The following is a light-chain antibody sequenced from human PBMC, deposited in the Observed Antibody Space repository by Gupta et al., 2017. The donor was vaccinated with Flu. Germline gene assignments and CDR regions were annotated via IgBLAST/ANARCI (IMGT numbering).Light chain of an antibody. CDR3: QQVNTYPVT. CDR2: AAS. Sequence: DIQLTQSPSFLSASVGDRVTVTCRTSQDIRTDLAWYQAKPGKAPKLLIYAASTLQTGVPSRFSGSGSGTEFTLTISRLQPEDFATYYCQQVNTYPVTFGQGTRLDTK. J-gene: IGKJ5*01. V-gene: IGKV1-9*01. CDR1: QDIRTD.